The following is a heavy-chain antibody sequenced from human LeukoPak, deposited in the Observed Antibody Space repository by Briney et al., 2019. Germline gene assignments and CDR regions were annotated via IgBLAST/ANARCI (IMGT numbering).Heavy chain of an antibody. CDR1: GYSISSGYY. V-gene: IGHV4-38-2*01. CDR2: IYHSGST. CDR3: ARTGLYGSGSSDY. Sequence: SETLSLTCAVSGYSISSGYYWGWIRQPPGKGLEWIGIIYHSGSTYYNPSLKSRVTISVDTPKNQFSLKLSSVTAADTAVYYCARTGLYGSGSSDYWGQGTLVTASS. D-gene: IGHD3-10*01. J-gene: IGHJ4*02.